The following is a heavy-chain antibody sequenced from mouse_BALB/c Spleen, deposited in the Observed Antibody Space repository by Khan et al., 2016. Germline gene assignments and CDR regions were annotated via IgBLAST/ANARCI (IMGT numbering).Heavy chain of an antibody. J-gene: IGHJ4*01. V-gene: IGHV2-2*02. Sequence: QVQLKQSGPGLVRPSQSLSITCTVSGFSLTSYGVHWVRQSPGKGLEWLGVIWSGGSTDYNAAFISRLSISKDNSKSQVFFKMNSLQANDTAIYYCARRGTTVPYAMDYWGQGTSVTVSS. CDR3: ARRGTTVPYAMDY. CDR1: GFSLTSYG. CDR2: IWSGGST. D-gene: IGHD1-1*01.